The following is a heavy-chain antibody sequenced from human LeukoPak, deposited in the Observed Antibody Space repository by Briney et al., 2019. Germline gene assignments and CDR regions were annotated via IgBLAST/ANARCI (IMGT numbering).Heavy chain of an antibody. V-gene: IGHV3-74*01. Sequence: PGGSLRLSCAASGFTFSEYWMHWVRQAPGKGLVWVSRINSDAGVYADARVYADSVKGRFTISRDNAKNTLYLQMNSLRAEDTAVYYCARDGRRLAAYDLWGQGTMVTVSS. CDR2: INSDAGVYADAR. CDR1: GFTFSEYW. CDR3: ARDGRRLAAYDL. J-gene: IGHJ3*01. D-gene: IGHD6-25*01.